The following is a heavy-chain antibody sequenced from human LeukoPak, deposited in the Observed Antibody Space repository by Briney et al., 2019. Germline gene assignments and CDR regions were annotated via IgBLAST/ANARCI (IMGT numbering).Heavy chain of an antibody. Sequence: PSETLSLTCTVSNGSISSYSWSWIRQTPEKGLEWIGYLYYSGNTNYNPSLKSRVTISVDTAKKQFSLKLRSVTAADTAVYYCASGGVMVRESGTNPYDFDYWGQGTLVTVSS. D-gene: IGHD3-10*01. CDR3: ASGGVMVRESGTNPYDFDY. CDR2: LYYSGNT. CDR1: NGSISSYS. J-gene: IGHJ4*02. V-gene: IGHV4-59*01.